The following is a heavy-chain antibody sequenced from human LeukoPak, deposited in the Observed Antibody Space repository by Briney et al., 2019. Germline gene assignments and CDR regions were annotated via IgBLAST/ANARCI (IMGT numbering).Heavy chain of an antibody. D-gene: IGHD2-2*01. V-gene: IGHV4-34*01. CDR1: GGSFSGYY. J-gene: IGHJ6*03. CDR2: INHSGST. CDR3: ARSIVVVPAATHYYMDV. Sequence: PSETLSLTCAVYGGSFSGYYWSWIRQPPGKGLEWIGEINHSGSTNYNPSLKSRVPISVDTSKNQFSLKLSSVTAADTAVYYCARSIVVVPAATHYYMDVWGKGTTVTVSS.